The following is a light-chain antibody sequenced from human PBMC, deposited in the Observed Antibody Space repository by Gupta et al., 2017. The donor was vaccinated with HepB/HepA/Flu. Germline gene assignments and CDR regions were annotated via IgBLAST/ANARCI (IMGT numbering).Light chain of an antibody. CDR3: SSYTSSSTFWV. J-gene: IGLJ3*02. Sequence: QSALTQPASVSGSPGPSITISCTGTSSDVGGYNHVSWYQQHPGKAPKLMIYDVSNRPSGVSNRFSGSKSGNTASLTISGLQAEDEADYYCSSYTSSSTFWVFGGGTKLTVL. CDR2: DVS. CDR1: SSDVGGYNH. V-gene: IGLV2-14*03.